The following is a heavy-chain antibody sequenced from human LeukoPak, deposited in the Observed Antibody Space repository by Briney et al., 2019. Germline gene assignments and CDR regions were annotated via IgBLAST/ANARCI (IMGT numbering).Heavy chain of an antibody. CDR1: GFMFSSYW. CDR2: IKPDGSTT. D-gene: IGHD3-3*01. Sequence: GGSLRLSCEASGFMFSSYWMNWVRQAPGKGLVWVSRIKPDGSTTNYADSVKGRLTISRDNTKNTLYLQMNSLRVEDTAVYYCARDREWLLYDYWGQGALVTVSS. CDR3: ARDREWLLYDY. V-gene: IGHV3-74*01. J-gene: IGHJ4*02.